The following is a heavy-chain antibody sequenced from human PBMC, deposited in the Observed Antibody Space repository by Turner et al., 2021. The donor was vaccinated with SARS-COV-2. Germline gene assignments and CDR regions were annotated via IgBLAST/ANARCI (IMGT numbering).Heavy chain of an antibody. Sequence: HLVESGGGLVKPGGSLTLSCVASGFSLSDYYMSWVRQAPGKGLEWLSYINSTSYIINSADSVKGRFTVSRDNAKNSLSLVMDSLRAEDTAVYYCARDGGDQSGGAFDIWGQGTMVTVSS. V-gene: IGHV3-11*04. CDR1: GFSLSDYY. D-gene: IGHD2-21*01. CDR3: ARDGGDQSGGAFDI. CDR2: INSTSYII. J-gene: IGHJ3*02.